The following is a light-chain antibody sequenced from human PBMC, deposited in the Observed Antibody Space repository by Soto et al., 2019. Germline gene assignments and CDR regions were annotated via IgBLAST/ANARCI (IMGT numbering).Light chain of an antibody. V-gene: IGKV3-15*01. CDR2: GVS. CDR1: QSISSS. J-gene: IGKJ1*01. CDR3: HQYENWPKT. Sequence: VVMPQSPATLSVSPGESATLSCRASQSISSSKLAWYQQNPGQAPRLLLFGVSNRATGIPARFSGSGSGTEFSLTISGLQSEDFAVYFCHQYENWPKTFGQGTKVDIK.